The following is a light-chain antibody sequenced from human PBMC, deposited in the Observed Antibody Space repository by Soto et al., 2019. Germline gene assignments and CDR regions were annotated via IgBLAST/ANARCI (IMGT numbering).Light chain of an antibody. CDR3: QQRSNWPRLT. V-gene: IGKV3-11*01. CDR2: EAS. CDR1: QSVSNY. J-gene: IGKJ4*01. Sequence: TLSLSPGERATLSCRASQSVSNYLAWYQQKPGQAPRLLISEASNRATDIPDRFSGSGSGTDFTLTISSLEPEDFAVYYCQQRSNWPRLTFGGGTKVE.